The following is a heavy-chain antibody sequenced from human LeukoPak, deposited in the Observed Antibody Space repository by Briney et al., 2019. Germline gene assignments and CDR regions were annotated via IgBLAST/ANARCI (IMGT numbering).Heavy chain of an antibody. CDR1: GFTVSSNA. V-gene: IGHV3-53*01. Sequence: GGSLRLSCAASGFTVSSNAMCWVRQAPGRGLEWVSPIYIGGVTNYADSVKGRFTISRDNSKNTLYLQMNSVRDADTAVYICARTPSGYSLADFDYWGQGTLVTVSS. D-gene: IGHD5-18*01. CDR3: ARTPSGYSLADFDY. CDR2: IYIGGVT. J-gene: IGHJ4*02.